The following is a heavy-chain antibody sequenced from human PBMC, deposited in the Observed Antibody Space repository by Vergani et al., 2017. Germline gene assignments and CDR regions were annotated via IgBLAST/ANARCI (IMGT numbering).Heavy chain of an antibody. CDR1: GFTFSDPY. Sequence: EVQLVESGGGLVQPGGSLRLSCAASGFTFSDPYMDWVRQAPGKGLEWVGRTRNKANSYTTEYAASVKGRFTISRDDSKNSLYLQMNSLKTEDTAVYYCARSTQYSSGWYTHYYGMDVWGQGTTVTVSS. V-gene: IGHV3-72*01. CDR2: TRNKANSYTT. CDR3: ARSTQYSSGWYTHYYGMDV. J-gene: IGHJ6*02. D-gene: IGHD6-19*01.